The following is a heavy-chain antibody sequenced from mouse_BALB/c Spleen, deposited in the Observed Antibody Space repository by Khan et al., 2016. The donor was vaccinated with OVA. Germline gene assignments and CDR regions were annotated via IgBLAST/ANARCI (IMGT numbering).Heavy chain of an antibody. CDR2: ISNGGGGT. D-gene: IGHD1-1*01. V-gene: IGHV5-12*02. J-gene: IGHJ4*01. CDR3: ARQPYGAMDH. CDR1: GFTFSDYY. Sequence: EVQLQESGGGLVQPGGSLKLSCATSGFTFSDYYMYWFRQTPEKRLEWVAYISNGGGGTYYPDNVKGRFTISRDNASHTRYLQMSRLKSQDTAMYDCARQPYGAMDHWVQGTSVTVSS.